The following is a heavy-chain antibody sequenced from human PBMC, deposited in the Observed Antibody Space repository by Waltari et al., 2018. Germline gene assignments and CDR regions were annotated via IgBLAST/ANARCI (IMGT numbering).Heavy chain of an antibody. CDR1: AFTFSSYA. V-gene: IGHV3-23*01. CDR3: AKDSERLAFDI. J-gene: IGHJ3*02. Sequence: EVQLLESGGGLVQPGGSLRLSCGASAFTFSSYAMSWVRPAPGKGVEWVSGILDSGGSTYYADSVKGRFTISRDNSKNTLYLQINSLRVDDTAVYYCAKDSERLAFDIWGQGTMVTVSS. CDR2: ILDSGGST.